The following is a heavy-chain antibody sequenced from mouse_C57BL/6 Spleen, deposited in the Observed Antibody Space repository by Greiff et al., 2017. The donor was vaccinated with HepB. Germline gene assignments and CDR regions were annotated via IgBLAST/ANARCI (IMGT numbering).Heavy chain of an antibody. CDR2: IDPSDSYT. Sequence: QVQLQQPGAELVMPGASVKLSCKASGYTFTSYWMHWVKQRPGQGLEWIGEIDPSDSYTNYNQKFKGKSTLTVDKSSSTAYMQLSSLTSEDSAVYYCARSDYDGYFDVWGTGTTVTVSS. D-gene: IGHD2-4*01. J-gene: IGHJ1*03. V-gene: IGHV1-69*01. CDR1: GYTFTSYW. CDR3: ARSDYDGYFDV.